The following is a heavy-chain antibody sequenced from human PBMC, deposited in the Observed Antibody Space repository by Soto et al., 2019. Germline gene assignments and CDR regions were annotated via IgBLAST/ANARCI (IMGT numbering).Heavy chain of an antibody. CDR3: AKGVTYYDFWSGYFDY. CDR1: GFSFSSYA. J-gene: IGHJ4*02. CDR2: ISGSGGST. D-gene: IGHD3-3*01. V-gene: IGHV3-23*01. Sequence: PGVSLRLSCAVSGFSFSSYAMSWVRQAPGKGLEWVSAISGSGGSTYYADSVKGRFTISRDISRNTVYLQMNSLRAEDTAVYYCAKGVTYYDFWSGYFDYWGPGTLVTVSS.